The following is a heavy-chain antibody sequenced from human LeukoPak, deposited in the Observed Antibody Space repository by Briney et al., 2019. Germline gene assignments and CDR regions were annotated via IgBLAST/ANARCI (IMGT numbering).Heavy chain of an antibody. CDR1: GDSISSGSYY. D-gene: IGHD3-10*01. V-gene: IGHV4-61*02. CDR3: ARESSGSYLGGYFDY. J-gene: IGHJ4*02. CDR2: IYTSGST. Sequence: SETLSLTCTVSGDSISSGSYYWSWIRRPAGKGLEWIGRIYTSGSTNYNPSLKSRVTISVDTSKNQFSLKLSSVTAADTAVYYCARESSGSYLGGYFDYWGQGTLVTVSP.